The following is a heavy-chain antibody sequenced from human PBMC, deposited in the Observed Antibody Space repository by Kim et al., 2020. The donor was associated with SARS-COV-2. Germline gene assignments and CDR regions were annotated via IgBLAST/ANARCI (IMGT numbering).Heavy chain of an antibody. D-gene: IGHD2-15*01. J-gene: IGHJ4*02. CDR2: IYYSGST. V-gene: IGHV4-30-4*01. CDR3: AREGRDCSGGSRYFALPAFDY. Sequence: SETLSLTCTVSGGSISSGDYYWSWIRQPPGKGLEWIGYIYYSGSTYYNPSLKSRVTISVDTSKNQFSLKLSSVTAADTAVYYCAREGRDCSGGSRYFALPAFDYWGQGTLVTVSS. CDR1: GGSISSGDYY.